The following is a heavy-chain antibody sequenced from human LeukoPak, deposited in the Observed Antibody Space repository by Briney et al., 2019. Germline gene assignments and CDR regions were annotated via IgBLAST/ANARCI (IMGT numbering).Heavy chain of an antibody. CDR1: GYTLTELS. V-gene: IGHV1-24*01. J-gene: IGHJ6*02. CDR3: ARGGSTWTVHYYGMDV. Sequence: ASVKVSCKVSGYTLTELSMHWVRQAPGKGLEWMGGFDPEDGETIYAQKFQGRVTMTEDTSTDTAYMELSSLRSDDTAVYYCARGGSTWTVHYYGMDVWGQGTTVTVSS. CDR2: FDPEDGET. D-gene: IGHD6-13*01.